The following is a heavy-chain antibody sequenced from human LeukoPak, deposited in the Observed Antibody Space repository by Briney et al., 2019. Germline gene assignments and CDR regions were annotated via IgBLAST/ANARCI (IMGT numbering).Heavy chain of an antibody. J-gene: IGHJ2*01. CDR3: ARRVDGHQGLWYFDL. CDR2: IIPIFGTA. CDR1: GGTFSSYA. D-gene: IGHD2-15*01. Sequence: SVKVSCKASGGTFSSYAIRWLRQAPGQGLEWMGGIIPIFGTANYAQKFQGRVTITTDESTSTAYMELSSLRSEDTAVYYCARRVDGHQGLWYFDLWGRGTLVTVSS. V-gene: IGHV1-69*05.